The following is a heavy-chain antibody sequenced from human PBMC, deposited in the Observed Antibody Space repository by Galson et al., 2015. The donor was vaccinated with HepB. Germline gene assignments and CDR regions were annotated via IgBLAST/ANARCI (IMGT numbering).Heavy chain of an antibody. CDR2: IIPIFGTA. V-gene: IGHV1-69*01. Sequence: SCKASGGTFSSYAISWVRQAPGQGLEWMGGIIPIFGTANYAQKFQGRVTITADESTSTAYMELSSLRSEDTAVYYCARVCSDIVATIGYYYYMDVWGKGTTVTVSS. CDR3: ARVCSDIVATIGYYYYMDV. CDR1: GGTFSSYA. D-gene: IGHD5-12*01. J-gene: IGHJ6*03.